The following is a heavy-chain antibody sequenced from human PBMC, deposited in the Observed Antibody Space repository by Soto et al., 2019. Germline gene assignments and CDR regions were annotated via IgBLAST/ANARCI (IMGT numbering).Heavy chain of an antibody. V-gene: IGHV4-34*01. D-gene: IGHD6-6*01. CDR1: GGSFSGYY. CDR3: ARGRIAARPYSYYSLDV. CDR2: INHSGST. Sequence: QVQLQQWGAGLLKPSETLSLTCAVYGGSFSGYYWSWIRQPPGKGLEWIGEINHSGSTNYNPSLKSRGTISVDTSKTQFSLKLSSVPAADTAVYYCARGRIAARPYSYYSLDVWGKGTTVTVSS. J-gene: IGHJ6*03.